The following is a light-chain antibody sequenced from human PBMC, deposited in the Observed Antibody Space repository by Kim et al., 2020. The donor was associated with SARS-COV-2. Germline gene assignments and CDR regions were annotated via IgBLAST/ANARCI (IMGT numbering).Light chain of an antibody. CDR1: KLGDTY. J-gene: IGLJ1*01. CDR3: QAWDSSTYV. CDR2: QDN. V-gene: IGLV3-1*01. Sequence: SYELTQPPSVSVSPGQTASITCSVDKLGDTYACWYQQKPGQSPVLVIYQDNKRPSGIPERFSGSNSGNTATLTISGTQAMDEADYYCQAWDSSTYVFGTGTKVTVL.